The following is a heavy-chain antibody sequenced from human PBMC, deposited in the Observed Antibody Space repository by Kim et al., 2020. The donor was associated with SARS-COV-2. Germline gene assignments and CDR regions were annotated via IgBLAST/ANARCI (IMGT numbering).Heavy chain of an antibody. J-gene: IGHJ4*02. CDR1: GGSISSSSYY. V-gene: IGHV4-39*01. CDR3: ARFSPGTNFDY. CDR2: IYYSGST. Sequence: SETLSLTCTVSGGSISSSSYYWGWIRQPPGKGLEWIGSIYYSGSTYYNPSLKSRVTISVDTSKNQYSLKLSSVTAADTAVYYCARFSPGTNFDYWGQGTLVTVSS. D-gene: IGHD4-17*01.